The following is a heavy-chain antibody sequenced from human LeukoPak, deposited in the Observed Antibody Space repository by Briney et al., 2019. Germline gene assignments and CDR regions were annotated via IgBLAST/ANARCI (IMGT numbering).Heavy chain of an antibody. CDR2: ISPTGGRT. CDR3: ARSGSSCVDY. Sequence: GASVKVSCKASGYTFTSYYFHWVRQAPGQGLEWMGIISPTGGRTTYAQQFQGRVTLTRDTSTSTVYMELSSLRSEDTAMYYCARSGSSCVDYWGQGTLVTVSS. V-gene: IGHV1-46*01. D-gene: IGHD6-13*01. J-gene: IGHJ4*02. CDR1: GYTFTSYY.